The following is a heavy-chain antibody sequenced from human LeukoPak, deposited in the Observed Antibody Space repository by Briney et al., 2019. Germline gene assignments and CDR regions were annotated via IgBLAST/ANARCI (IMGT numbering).Heavy chain of an antibody. V-gene: IGHV1-18*04. CDR2: ISAYNGNT. D-gene: IGHD1-26*01. Sequence: ASVKVSCKASGYTFTGYYMHWVRQAPGQGLEWMGWISAYNGNTNYAQKLQGRVTMTTDTSTSTAYMELRSLRSDDTAVYYCARDPVSSIIVGATSEVWFDPWGQGTLVTVSS. J-gene: IGHJ5*02. CDR1: GYTFTGYY. CDR3: ARDPVSSIIVGATSEVWFDP.